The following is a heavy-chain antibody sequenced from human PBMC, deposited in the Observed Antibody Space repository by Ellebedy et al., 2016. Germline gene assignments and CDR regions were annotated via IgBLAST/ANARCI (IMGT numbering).Heavy chain of an antibody. D-gene: IGHD7-27*01. Sequence: SETLSLXCAVYGVSFSDYYWSWIRQPPGKGLEWIGEIHHSGFTKYNPSLRSRVTISGDTSKNQFSLKLSSVTAADTAVYYCARTTGETYYFDYWGQGTLVTVSS. V-gene: IGHV4-34*01. J-gene: IGHJ4*02. CDR3: ARTTGETYYFDY. CDR1: GVSFSDYY. CDR2: IHHSGFT.